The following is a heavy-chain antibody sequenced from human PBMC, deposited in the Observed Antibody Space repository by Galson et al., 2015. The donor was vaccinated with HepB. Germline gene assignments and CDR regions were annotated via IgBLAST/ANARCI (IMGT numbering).Heavy chain of an antibody. D-gene: IGHD5-24*01. CDR1: GFSFSSYW. CDR3: ARDLHGPGY. Sequence: SLRLSCAASGFSFSSYWMDWVRQVPGKGLVWVSHINPDGSTVTYADSVKGRFTVSRDNAKNTLYLQMNSLRAEDTAVYYCARDLHGPGYCGQGTLVTVSS. CDR2: INPDGSTV. V-gene: IGHV3-74*01. J-gene: IGHJ4*02.